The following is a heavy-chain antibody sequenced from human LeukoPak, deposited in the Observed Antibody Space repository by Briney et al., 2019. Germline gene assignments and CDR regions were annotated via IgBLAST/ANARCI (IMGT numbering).Heavy chain of an antibody. Sequence: GGSLRLSCAASGFTFSSHGMNWVRQTPNKGLEWVALISYDGTNKYYADSVKGRFTISRDNSKNTLYLQMDSLRAEDTAVYYCAKDRSGMGYYFDFWGQGTLVTVSS. D-gene: IGHD1-26*01. CDR2: ISYDGTNK. CDR3: AKDRSGMGYYFDF. CDR1: GFTFSSHG. V-gene: IGHV3-30*18. J-gene: IGHJ4*02.